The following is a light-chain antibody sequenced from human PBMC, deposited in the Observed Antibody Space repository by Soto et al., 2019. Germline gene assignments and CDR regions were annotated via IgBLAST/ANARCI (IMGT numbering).Light chain of an antibody. CDR3: HQYNSYHT. CDR1: ESINGW. Sequence: DIQMTQSPSTLSASIGDRVTITYRASESINGWLAWYQQKPGQAPKLLIYKASSLESGVPSRFSGSGSGTEFTLTISSLQPDDFATYYCHQYNSYHTFGHGTKLEIK. CDR2: KAS. V-gene: IGKV1-5*03. J-gene: IGKJ2*01.